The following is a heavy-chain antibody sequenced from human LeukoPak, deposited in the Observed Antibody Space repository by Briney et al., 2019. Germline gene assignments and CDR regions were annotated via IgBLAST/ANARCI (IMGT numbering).Heavy chain of an antibody. V-gene: IGHV1-69*01. CDR1: GGTFSSYA. J-gene: IGHJ4*02. CDR3: AGGDGDILTGYYSDY. D-gene: IGHD3-9*01. Sequence: ASVKVSCKASGGTFSSYAISWVRQAPGQGLEWMGGIIPIFGTANYAQKFQGRVTITADESTSTAYMELSSLRSEDTAVYYCAGGDGDILTGYYSDYWGQGTLVTVSS. CDR2: IIPIFGTA.